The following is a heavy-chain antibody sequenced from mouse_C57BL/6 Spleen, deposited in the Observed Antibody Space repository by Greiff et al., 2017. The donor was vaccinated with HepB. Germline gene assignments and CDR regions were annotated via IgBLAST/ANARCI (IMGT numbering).Heavy chain of an antibody. CDR1: GFSLTSYA. CDR2: IWTGGGK. V-gene: IGHV2-9-1*01. Sequence: QVQLKESGPGLVAPSQSLSITCTVSGFSLTSYAISWVRQPPGKGLEWLGVIWTGGGKNYNSALKSRLSISKDNSKSQVFLKMNSLQTDDTARYYCARNAYYSNYPYWYFDVWGTGTTVTVSS. CDR3: ARNAYYSNYPYWYFDV. D-gene: IGHD2-5*01. J-gene: IGHJ1*03.